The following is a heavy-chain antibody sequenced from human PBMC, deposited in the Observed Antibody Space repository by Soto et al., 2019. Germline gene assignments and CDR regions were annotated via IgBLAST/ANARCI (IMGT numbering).Heavy chain of an antibody. CDR1: GGNFSSHA. CDR3: ARRGSSSSGDYYYYGMDV. J-gene: IGHJ6*02. CDR2: IIPIFGTA. D-gene: IGHD6-6*01. V-gene: IGHV1-69*13. Sequence: GASVKVSCKASGGNFSSHAISWVRQAPGQGREWMGGIIPIFGTANNAQKFQGRVTITADESTSTAYMELSSLRSEDTAVYYCARRGSSSSGDYYYYGMDVWGQGTTVTVSS.